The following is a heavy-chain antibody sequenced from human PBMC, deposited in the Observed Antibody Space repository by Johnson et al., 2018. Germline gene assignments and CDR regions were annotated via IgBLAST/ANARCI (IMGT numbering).Heavy chain of an antibody. V-gene: IGHV3-48*01. CDR2: ISRSSSTT. CDR3: AREHGIVGAIEALDI. D-gene: IGHD1-26*01. Sequence: VQLVQSGGGLVQPGGSLRLSCAASAFRFSSYSMNWVRQAPGKGLEWISYISRSSSTTYYADSVKGRFTISRDNAKNSLYLQMISLRAEDTAMYYCAREHGIVGAIEALDIWGQGTLVPVSS. J-gene: IGHJ3*02. CDR1: AFRFSSYS.